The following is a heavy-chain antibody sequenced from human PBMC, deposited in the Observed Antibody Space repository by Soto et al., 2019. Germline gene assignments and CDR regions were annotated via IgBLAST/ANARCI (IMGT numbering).Heavy chain of an antibody. D-gene: IGHD2-21*02. V-gene: IGHV4-34*01. J-gene: IGHJ4*02. CDR1: GGTFSCYL. CDR3: ARGRVTEY. CDR2: INHSGST. Sequence: SESLSLSCAAYGGTFSCYLGSGILQPPGKGLEWIGEINHSGSTNYNPSLKSRVTISVDPSKNQFSLKLSSVTAAHTAVYYCARGRVTEYWGQRPLVTVSS.